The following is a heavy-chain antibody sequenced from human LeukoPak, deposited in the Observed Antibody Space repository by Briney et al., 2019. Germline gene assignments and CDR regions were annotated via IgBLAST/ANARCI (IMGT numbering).Heavy chain of an antibody. CDR3: ARSTGSWYYDILTGYYPWGAFDI. Sequence: GGSLRLSCAASGFTFSSYAMHWVRQAPGKGLEYVSAISSNGGSTYYANSVKGRFTISRDNSKNTLYLQMGSLRAEDMAVYYCARSTGSWYYDILTGYYPWGAFDIWGQGTMVTVSS. V-gene: IGHV3-64*01. J-gene: IGHJ3*02. D-gene: IGHD3-9*01. CDR2: ISSNGGST. CDR1: GFTFSSYA.